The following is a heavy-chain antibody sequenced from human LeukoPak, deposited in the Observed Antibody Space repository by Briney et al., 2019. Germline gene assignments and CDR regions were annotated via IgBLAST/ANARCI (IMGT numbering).Heavy chain of an antibody. CDR1: GFTFSNYG. J-gene: IGHJ6*02. CDR3: ARYTGEDDSSGYYYYWYGMDV. Sequence: GSLRLSCAASGFTFSNYGMNWVRQAPGKGLEWVSFISSSSSYIYYADSVKGRFTISRDNAKNSLYLQMNSLRAEDTAVYYCARYTGEDDSSGYYYYWYGMDVWGQGTTVTVSS. V-gene: IGHV3-21*01. D-gene: IGHD3-22*01. CDR2: ISSSSSYI.